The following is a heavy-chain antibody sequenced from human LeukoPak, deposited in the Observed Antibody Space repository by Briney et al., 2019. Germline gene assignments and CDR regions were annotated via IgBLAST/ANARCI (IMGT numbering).Heavy chain of an antibody. CDR1: GYTFTSYG. V-gene: IGHV1-18*01. CDR2: ISAYNGNT. Sequence: AASVKVSCRASGYTFTSYGISWVRQAPGQGLEWMGWISAYNGNTNYAQKLQGRVTMTTDTSTSTAYMELRSLRSDDTAVYYCARGFQGGSGSYWSDPCGQGTLVTVSS. J-gene: IGHJ5*02. D-gene: IGHD3-10*01. CDR3: ARGFQGGSGSYWSDP.